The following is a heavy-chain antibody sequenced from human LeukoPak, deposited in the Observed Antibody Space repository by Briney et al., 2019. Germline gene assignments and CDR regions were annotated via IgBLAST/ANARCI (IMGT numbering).Heavy chain of an antibody. CDR2: ISSSSSYI. CDR1: GFTFSSYS. J-gene: IGHJ4*02. V-gene: IGHV3-21*01. Sequence: PGGSLRLSCAASGFTFSSYSMNWVRQAPGKGLEWVSSISSSSSYIHYADSVKGRFTISRDNAKNSLYLQMNSLRAEDTAVYYCAFSRSVATFDYWGQGTLVTVSS. D-gene: IGHD2-15*01. CDR3: AFSRSVATFDY.